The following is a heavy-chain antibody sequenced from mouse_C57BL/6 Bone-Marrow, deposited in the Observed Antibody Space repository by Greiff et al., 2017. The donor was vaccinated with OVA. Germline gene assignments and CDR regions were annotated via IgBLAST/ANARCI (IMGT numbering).Heavy chain of an antibody. J-gene: IGHJ2*01. CDR1: GFNIKDDY. CDR2: IDPENGDT. D-gene: IGHD3-2*02. Sequence: VQLQQSGAELVRPGASVKLSCTASGFNIKDDYMHWVKQRPEQGLEWIGWIDPENGDTEYASKFQGKATITADTSSNTAYLQLSSLTSEDTAVYYCTRQLRPYFDYWGQGNTLTVSS. V-gene: IGHV14-4*01. CDR3: TRQLRPYFDY.